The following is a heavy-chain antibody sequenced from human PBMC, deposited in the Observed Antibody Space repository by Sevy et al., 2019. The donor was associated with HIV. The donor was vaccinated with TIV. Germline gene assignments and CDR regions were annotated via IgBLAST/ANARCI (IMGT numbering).Heavy chain of an antibody. J-gene: IGHJ4*02. Sequence: GGSLRLSCAASGFTFSSYAMYWVRQAPGKGLEWVAVISYDGSNKYYADSVKGRFTISRDNSKNTLYLQMNSLRAEDTAVYYCARAGGWITMVRGVFDYWGQGTLVTVSS. D-gene: IGHD3-10*01. CDR2: ISYDGSNK. CDR1: GFTFSSYA. CDR3: ARAGGWITMVRGVFDY. V-gene: IGHV3-30-3*01.